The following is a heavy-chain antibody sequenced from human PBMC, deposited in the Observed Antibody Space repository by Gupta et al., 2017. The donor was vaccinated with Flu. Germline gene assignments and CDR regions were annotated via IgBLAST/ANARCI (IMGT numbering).Heavy chain of an antibody. CDR3: ARGGMYYDFWSGYYNNYYFDY. D-gene: IGHD3-3*01. CDR2: IWYDGSNK. Sequence: QVQLVESGGGVVQPGRSLRLYCAASGFTFSSYGMHWVRQAQGKGLEWVAVIWYDGSNKYYADSVEGRFTISRDNSKNTLYLQMNSLRAEDTAVYYCARGGMYYDFWSGYYNNYYFDYWGQGTLVTVSS. V-gene: IGHV3-33*01. J-gene: IGHJ4*02. CDR1: GFTFSSYG.